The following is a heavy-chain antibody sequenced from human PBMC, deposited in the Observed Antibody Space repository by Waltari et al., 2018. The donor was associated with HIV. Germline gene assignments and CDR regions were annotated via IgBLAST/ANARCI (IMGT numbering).Heavy chain of an antibody. CDR2: INWNGGST. D-gene: IGHD6-13*01. CDR3: ARRSSSGSWYSSLDY. Sequence: EVHLLESGGRVVRPGGSLHLSCAASGFNFDDYGLTWVRQVPGKGLAWVSGINWNGGSTGYADSVKGRFTISRDNANNHLYLQMNSLRAEDTALYYCARRSSSGSWYSSLDYWGQGTLVIVSS. CDR1: GFNFDDYG. J-gene: IGHJ4*02. V-gene: IGHV3-20*04.